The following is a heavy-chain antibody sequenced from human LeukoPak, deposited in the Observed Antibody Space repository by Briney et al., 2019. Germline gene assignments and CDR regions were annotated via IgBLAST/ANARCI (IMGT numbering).Heavy chain of an antibody. J-gene: IGHJ4*02. V-gene: IGHV3-48*02. CDR2: ISSSSSTI. CDR1: GFTFSSYS. Sequence: GGSLRLSCAASGFTFSSYSINWVRQAPGKGLEWVSYISSSSSTIYYADSVKGRFTISRDNAKNSLFLQMSSLRDEDTAVYYCARDRGQLVIPFFFDYWGQGILVTVSS. CDR3: ARDRGQLVIPFFFDY. D-gene: IGHD3-9*01.